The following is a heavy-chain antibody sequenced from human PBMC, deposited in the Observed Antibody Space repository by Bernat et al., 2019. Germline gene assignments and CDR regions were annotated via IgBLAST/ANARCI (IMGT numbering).Heavy chain of an antibody. CDR1: GFTFSSYA. Sequence: EVQLLESGGGLVQPGGSLRLSCAASGFTFSSYAMSWVRQAPGKGLEWVSSISSSGTYIYYADSVKGRFTISRDNARNSLYLQMNSLRADDTAVYYCARGSGNYGHYYFDSWGQGTLVTVSS. J-gene: IGHJ4*02. V-gene: IGHV3-21*01. D-gene: IGHD3-10*01. CDR2: ISSSGTYI. CDR3: ARGSGNYGHYYFDS.